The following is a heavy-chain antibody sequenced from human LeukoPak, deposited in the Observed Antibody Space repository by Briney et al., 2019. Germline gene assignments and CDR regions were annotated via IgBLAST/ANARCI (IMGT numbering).Heavy chain of an antibody. CDR1: VGSLSNYC. CDR3: ARGLRAAAVPFDY. D-gene: IGHD6-13*01. CDR2: IYYSGST. V-gene: IGHV4-59*01. J-gene: IGHJ4*02. Sequence: SETLSLTCTVSVGSLSNYCWIWIREPAGPGLEGIGYIYYSGSTNYNPSLKSRVTISVDTSKNQFSLKLSSVTAADTAVYYCARGLRAAAVPFDYWGQGTLVTVSS.